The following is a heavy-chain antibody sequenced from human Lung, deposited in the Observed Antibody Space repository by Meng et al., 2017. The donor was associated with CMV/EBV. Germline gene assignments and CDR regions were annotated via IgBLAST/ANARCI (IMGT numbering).Heavy chain of an antibody. CDR2: INWHGGGT. Sequence: SCAASGFTFDDYCMSWVRQAPGKGLEWVSGINWHGGGTAYADSVKGRFTISRDNDKNSLHLQMTSLRAEDPALYYCAGRGSGAIGTWGAFDIWGQGTMVTVSS. CDR3: AGRGSGAIGTWGAFDI. CDR1: GFTFDDYC. V-gene: IGHV3-20*04. D-gene: IGHD1-1*01. J-gene: IGHJ3*02.